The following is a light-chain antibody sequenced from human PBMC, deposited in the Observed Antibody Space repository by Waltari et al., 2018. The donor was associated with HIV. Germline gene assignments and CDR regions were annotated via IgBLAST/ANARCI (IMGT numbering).Light chain of an antibody. V-gene: IGLV2-14*01. J-gene: IGLJ2*01. CDR2: DVS. CDR3: SSCTSSSTNVV. Sequence: QSALTQPASVSGSPGQSITISCTGTSSDVGGYNYVSWYQQHPGKAPKLMIYDVSKRPSGVSNRFSGSKSGNTASLTISGLQAEDEADYYCSSCTSSSTNVVFGGGTKLTVL. CDR1: SSDVGGYNY.